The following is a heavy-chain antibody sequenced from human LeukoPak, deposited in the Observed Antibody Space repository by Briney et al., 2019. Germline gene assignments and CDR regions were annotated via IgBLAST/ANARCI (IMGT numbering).Heavy chain of an antibody. CDR2: ISYDGSNK. J-gene: IGHJ4*02. D-gene: IGHD7-27*01. CDR3: ARDLAGLSDY. Sequence: PGGSLRLSCAASGFTFSSYAMHWVRQAPGKGLEWVAVISYDGSNKYYADSVKGRFTISRDNSKNTLYLQMNSLRAEDTAVYHCARDLAGLSDYWGQGTLSPSPQ. CDR1: GFTFSSYA. V-gene: IGHV3-30*04.